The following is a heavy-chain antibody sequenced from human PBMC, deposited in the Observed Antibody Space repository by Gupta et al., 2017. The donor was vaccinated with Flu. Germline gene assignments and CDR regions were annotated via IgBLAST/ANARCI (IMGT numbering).Heavy chain of an antibody. J-gene: IGHJ6*02. Sequence: QAQLVQSGAAVKKPGSSVKVSCKASEDTFTTYSIAWVRQAPGQGLEWMGRIIPILRITNYAQQFQGRVTITADGSTSTAYMELRSLRSEDTAVYYCARIESTVTISHGMDVWGQGTTVTVTS. CDR3: ARIESTVTISHGMDV. D-gene: IGHD4-11*01. V-gene: IGHV1-69*02. CDR1: EDTFTTYS. CDR2: IIPILRIT.